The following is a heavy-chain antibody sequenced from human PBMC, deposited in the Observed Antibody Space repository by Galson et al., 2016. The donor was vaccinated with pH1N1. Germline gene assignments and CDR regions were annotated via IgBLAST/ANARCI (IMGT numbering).Heavy chain of an antibody. CDR3: ARDGRRFYDNSAYYPSFLDY. CDR2: IIPSFGTT. J-gene: IGHJ4*02. CDR1: GGPFSTYA. V-gene: IGHV1-69*05. D-gene: IGHD3-22*01. Sequence: SVKVSCKASGGPFSTYAFNWVRQAPGQGLEWVGGIIPSFGTTNFPQKFRDRLTITTDESTSTTHMELSSLRFDDTAIHYCARDGRRFYDNSAYYPSFLDYWGQGALVTVSS.